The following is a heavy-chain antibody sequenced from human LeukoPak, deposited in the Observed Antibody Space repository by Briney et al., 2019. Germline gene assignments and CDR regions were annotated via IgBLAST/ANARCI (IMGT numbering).Heavy chain of an antibody. V-gene: IGHV4-34*01. J-gene: IGHJ4*02. CDR1: GGSFSGYY. D-gene: IGHD3-3*01. Sequence: SETLSLTCAVYGGSFSGYYWSWIRQPPGKGLEWIGEINHSGSTNYNPSLKSRVTISVDTSKNQFSPKLSSVTAADTAVYYCARASYDFWSGYYLGYWGQGTLVTVS. CDR3: ARASYDFWSGYYLGY. CDR2: INHSGST.